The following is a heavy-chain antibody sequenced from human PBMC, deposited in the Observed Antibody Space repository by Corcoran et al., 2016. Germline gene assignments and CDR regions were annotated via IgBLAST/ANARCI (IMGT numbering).Heavy chain of an antibody. J-gene: IGHJ6*02. CDR2: IDWDDDK. Sequence: QVTLRESGPALVKPTQTLTLTCTFSGFSLSTSGMCVSWIRQPPGKALEWLALIDWDDDKYYSTSLKPRLTISKDTSKNQVVLTMTNMDPVDTGTYYCARGSSVVTRSYGMDVWGQGTTVTVSS. CDR1: GFSLSTSGMC. CDR3: ARGSSVVTRSYGMDV. V-gene: IGHV2-70*01. D-gene: IGHD2-21*02.